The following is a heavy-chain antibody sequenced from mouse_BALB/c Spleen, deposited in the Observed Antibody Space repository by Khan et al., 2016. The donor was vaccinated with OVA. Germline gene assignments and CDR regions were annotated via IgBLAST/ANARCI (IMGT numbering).Heavy chain of an antibody. CDR3: ARAGNHCNFDV. V-gene: IGHV1-9*01. Sequence: QVQLKESGAELMKPGASVKISCKATGYIFSSYWIEWVKQRPGHGLEWIGEILPGSGSTNYNEKFKGTATFTAETSSNTAYMQLSSLTSEDSAVYYGARAGNHCNFDVWGAGTPVTVSS. D-gene: IGHD2-1*01. CDR2: ILPGSGST. J-gene: IGHJ1*01. CDR1: GYIFSSYW.